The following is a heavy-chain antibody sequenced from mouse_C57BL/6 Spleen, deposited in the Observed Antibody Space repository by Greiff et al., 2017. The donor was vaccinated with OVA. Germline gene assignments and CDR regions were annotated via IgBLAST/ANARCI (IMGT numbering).Heavy chain of an antibody. V-gene: IGHV1-39*01. D-gene: IGHD3-2*02. CDR3: ARGQPRRGDFDY. Sequence: VQLKQSGPELVKPGASVKLSCKASGYSFTDYYMNWVKQSNGKSLEWIGVINPNYGTTSYNQKFKGKATLTVDQSTSTAYMQLNSLTSEDSAVYYCARGQPRRGDFDYWGQGTTLTVSS. CDR1: GYSFTDYY. CDR2: INPNYGTT. J-gene: IGHJ2*01.